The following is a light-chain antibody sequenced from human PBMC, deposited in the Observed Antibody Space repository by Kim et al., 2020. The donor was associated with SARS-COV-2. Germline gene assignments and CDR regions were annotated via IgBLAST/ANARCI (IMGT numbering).Light chain of an antibody. CDR2: QDN. CDR3: TGWDSDTFWV. Sequence: VAPGQTATITCSADGLVKKDACWYQHKAGQSPVLVIYQDNKRPSGIADRFSGSNSGNTATLTIRGTQATDEADYYCTGWDSDTFWVFGGGTQLTVL. V-gene: IGLV3-1*01. CDR1: GLVKKD. J-gene: IGLJ3*02.